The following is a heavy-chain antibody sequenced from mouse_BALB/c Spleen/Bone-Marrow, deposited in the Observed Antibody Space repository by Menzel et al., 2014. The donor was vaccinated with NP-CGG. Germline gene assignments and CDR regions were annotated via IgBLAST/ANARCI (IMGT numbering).Heavy chain of an antibody. Sequence: QFPLPQSGAALVKPGASVKLSCKASGYTFTSYYMYWVKQRPGQGLEWFGAINPRHGGTNFNEKFKNKATLTVDKSSSTAYMQLSSLTSEDSAGEGCSRGRRDALDYWGQGTAGTGSS. CDR2: INPRHGGT. J-gene: IGHJ4*01. CDR3: SRGRRDALDY. CDR1: GYTFTSYY. V-gene: IGHV1S16*01.